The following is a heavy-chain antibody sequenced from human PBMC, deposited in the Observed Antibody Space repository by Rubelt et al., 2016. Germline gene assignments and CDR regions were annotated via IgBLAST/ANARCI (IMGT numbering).Heavy chain of an antibody. CDR3: AKDFSTSVAADWFDP. J-gene: IGHJ5*02. CDR1: GFTFSSYA. Sequence: EVQLLDSGGGLVKPGGSLTLSCAASGFTFSSYAMSWVRKAPGKGLEWVSAISGGGGSTYYVDTVQGRFSISRDNSKNTLYLEMNSLRAEDTAVCYCAKDFSTSVAADWFDPWGQGSLVTVSS. D-gene: IGHD6-19*01. CDR2: ISGGGGST. V-gene: IGHV3-23*02.